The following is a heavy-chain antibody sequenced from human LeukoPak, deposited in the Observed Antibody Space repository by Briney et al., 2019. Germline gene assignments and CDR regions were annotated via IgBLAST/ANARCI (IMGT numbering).Heavy chain of an antibody. D-gene: IGHD1-26*01. V-gene: IGHV3-23*01. Sequence: GGSLRLSCAASGFTFSTYAMGWVRQAPGKGLEWVSGISGSGGSTYYANSVKGRFTISRDNSKDTLYLQMNSLRAEDTALYYCAKIIYNGSYWIDYWGQGTLVTVSS. CDR2: ISGSGGST. CDR3: AKIIYNGSYWIDY. J-gene: IGHJ4*02. CDR1: GFTFSTYA.